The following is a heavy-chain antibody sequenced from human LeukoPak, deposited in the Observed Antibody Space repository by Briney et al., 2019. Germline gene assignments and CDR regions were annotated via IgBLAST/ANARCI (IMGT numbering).Heavy chain of an antibody. J-gene: IGHJ4*02. CDR3: GREDRGWANLGFDY. CDR1: GFTFSRYE. Sequence: GGSLRLSCAASGFTFSRYEMNWVRQAPGKGLEWVSYISSSGSTIYYADSVKGRFTISRDNAKNSLYLQMNSLRAEDTAVYYCGREDRGWANLGFDYWGQGTLVTVSS. CDR2: ISSSGSTI. D-gene: IGHD6-19*01. V-gene: IGHV3-48*03.